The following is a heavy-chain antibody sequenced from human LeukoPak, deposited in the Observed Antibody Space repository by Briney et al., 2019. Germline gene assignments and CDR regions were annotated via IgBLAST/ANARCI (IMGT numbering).Heavy chain of an antibody. D-gene: IGHD3-16*01. V-gene: IGHV1-18*04. CDR3: ATGGPDEEPLDY. Sequence: ASVKVSCKASGYTFTSYYMHWVRQAPGQGLEWMGWISAYNGNTNYAQKLRGRVTMTTDTSTSTAYMELRSLRSDDTAVYYCATGGPDEEPLDYWGQGTLVTVSS. CDR2: ISAYNGNT. CDR1: GYTFTSYY. J-gene: IGHJ4*02.